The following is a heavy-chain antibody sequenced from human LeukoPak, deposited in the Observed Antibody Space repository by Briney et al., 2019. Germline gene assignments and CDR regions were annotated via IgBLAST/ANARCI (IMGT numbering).Heavy chain of an antibody. CDR3: TRSFPGIVGAADF. V-gene: IGHV4-59*01. CDR2: IHSSGKT. CDR1: GGSIISYY. J-gene: IGHJ4*02. D-gene: IGHD1-26*01. Sequence: PSETLSLTCTVSGGSIISYYWSWIRQSPQKGLEWIAYIHSSGKTNYNPSLKSRVTISVDTSKNQFSLKVTSMTAADTGVYYCTRSFPGIVGAADFWDQGTLVTVSS.